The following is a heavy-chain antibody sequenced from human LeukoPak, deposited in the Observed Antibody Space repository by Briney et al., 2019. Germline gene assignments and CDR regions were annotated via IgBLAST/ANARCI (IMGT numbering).Heavy chain of an antibody. D-gene: IGHD5-18*01. V-gene: IGHV3-30*02. CDR2: IRYDGSNK. Sequence: GGSLRLSCAASGFTFSSYGMHWVRQAPGKGLEWVAFIRYDGSNKYYADSVKGRFTISRDNSKNTLYLHVNSLRSEDTAVYYCARDGRDGVDTAMVEHYFDYWGQGTLVTDSS. CDR1: GFTFSSYG. CDR3: ARDGRDGVDTAMVEHYFDY. J-gene: IGHJ4*02.